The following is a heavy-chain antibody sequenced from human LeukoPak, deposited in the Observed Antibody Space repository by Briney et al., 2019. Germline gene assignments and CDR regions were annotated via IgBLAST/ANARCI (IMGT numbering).Heavy chain of an antibody. CDR3: ASGPTYDYVRVILY. V-gene: IGHV3-53*04. J-gene: IGHJ4*02. Sequence: GGSLRLSCAVSGFTVSGNYMTWVRQAPGKGLEWVSVIYTGGTTYYRDSVKGRFTISRHNSKNMVNLQMDSLRPEDTAVYYCASGPTYDYVRVILYWGQGTLVTVSS. D-gene: IGHD3-16*01. CDR1: GFTVSGNY. CDR2: IYTGGTT.